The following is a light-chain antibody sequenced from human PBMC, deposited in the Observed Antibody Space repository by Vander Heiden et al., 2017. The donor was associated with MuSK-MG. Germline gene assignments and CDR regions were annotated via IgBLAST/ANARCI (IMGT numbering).Light chain of an antibody. CDR2: GAS. CDR3: QQVNSYPRT. Sequence: DIQLTQSPSSLSASVGDRVTITCRASQGINNYLAWYQQKPGKAPKLLIYGASTLQSGVPSSFSGSGSGTEFTLTINSLQPEDFATYYCQQVNSYPRTFGQGTKVEIK. CDR1: QGINNY. J-gene: IGKJ1*01. V-gene: IGKV1-9*01.